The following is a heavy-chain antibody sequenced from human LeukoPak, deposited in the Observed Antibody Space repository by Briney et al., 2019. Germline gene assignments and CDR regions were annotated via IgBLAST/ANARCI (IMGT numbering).Heavy chain of an antibody. Sequence: SQTLSLTCAVSGGSISSGGYSWSWIRQPPGKGLEWIGYIYHSGSTYYNPSLRSRVTISVDRSKNQFSLKLSSVTAADTAVYYCARDFSGGSCHWGQGTLVTVSS. CDR2: IYHSGST. CDR1: GGSISSGGYS. D-gene: IGHD2-15*01. V-gene: IGHV4-30-2*01. CDR3: ARDFSGGSCH. J-gene: IGHJ4*02.